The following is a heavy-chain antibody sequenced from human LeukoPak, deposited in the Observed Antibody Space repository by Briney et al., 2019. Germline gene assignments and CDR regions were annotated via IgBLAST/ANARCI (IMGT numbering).Heavy chain of an antibody. D-gene: IGHD3-16*01. V-gene: IGHV4-39*07. CDR1: GGSISGSSYY. J-gene: IGHJ4*02. Sequence: SETLSLSCTVSGGSISGSSYYWGWIRQPPGKGLEWIGSIYYSGSTYYNPSLKSRVTISVDTSKNQFSLKLSSVTAADTAVYYCARTGDGGYYFDYWGQGTLVTVSS. CDR2: IYYSGST. CDR3: ARTGDGGYYFDY.